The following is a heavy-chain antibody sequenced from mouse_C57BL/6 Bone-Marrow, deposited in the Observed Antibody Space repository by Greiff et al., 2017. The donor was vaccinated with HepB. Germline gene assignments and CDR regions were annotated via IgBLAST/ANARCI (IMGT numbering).Heavy chain of an antibody. V-gene: IGHV1-80*01. J-gene: IGHJ1*03. D-gene: IGHD3-3*01. CDR3: ARRDRSYWYFDV. Sequence: QVQLKESGAELVKPGASVKISCKASGYAFSSYWMNWVKQRPGKGLEWIGQIYPGDGDTNYNGKFKGKATLTADKSSSTAYMQLSSLTSEDSAVYFCARRDRSYWYFDVWGTGTTVTVSS. CDR1: GYAFSSYW. CDR2: IYPGDGDT.